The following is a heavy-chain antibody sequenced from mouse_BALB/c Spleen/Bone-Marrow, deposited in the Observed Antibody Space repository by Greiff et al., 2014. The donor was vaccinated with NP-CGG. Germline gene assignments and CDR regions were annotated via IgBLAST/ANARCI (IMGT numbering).Heavy chain of an antibody. Sequence: QVQLKESGAELVMPGASVKMSCKASGYTFTDYWMHWVKQRLEQGLEWIGAIDTSDTYTNYNQKFKGKATLTVDESSSTAYMQLSSLTSEDSAVYFCTRGWDGYCFDYWGQGTTLTVSS. CDR1: GYTFTDYW. CDR2: IDTSDTYT. D-gene: IGHD4-1*01. CDR3: TRGWDGYCFDY. J-gene: IGHJ2*01. V-gene: IGHV1-69*01.